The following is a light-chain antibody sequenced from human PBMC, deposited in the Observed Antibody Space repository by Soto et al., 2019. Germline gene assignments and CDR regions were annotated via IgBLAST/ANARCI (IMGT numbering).Light chain of an antibody. V-gene: IGKV1-9*01. CDR2: AAS. J-gene: IGKJ4*01. CDR3: QQLNSYPLT. CDR1: QGISSY. Sequence: IQLTQSPSSLSASVGDRVTITCRASQGISSYLAWYQQKPGKAPKLLIYAASTLQSGVPSRFSGSGSGTDFTLTIRSMQTQDFANYYCQQLNSYPLTFGGATKVDI.